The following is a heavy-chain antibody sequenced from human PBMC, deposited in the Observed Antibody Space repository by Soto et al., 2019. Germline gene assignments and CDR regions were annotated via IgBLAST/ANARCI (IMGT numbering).Heavy chain of an antibody. CDR3: ARDFVWSSGWYETPRRFDY. D-gene: IGHD6-19*01. V-gene: IGHV3-48*02. J-gene: IGHJ4*02. Sequence: PGGSLRLSCAASVFTFSSYSMNWVRQAPGKGLEWVSYISSSSSTIYYADSVKGRFTISRDNAKNSLYLQMNSLRDEDTAVYYCARDFVWSSGWYETPRRFDYWGQGTLVTVSS. CDR1: VFTFSSYS. CDR2: ISSSSSTI.